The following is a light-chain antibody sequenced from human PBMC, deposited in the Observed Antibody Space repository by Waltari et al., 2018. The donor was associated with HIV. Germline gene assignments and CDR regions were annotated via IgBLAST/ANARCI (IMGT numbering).Light chain of an antibody. CDR3: CSYGGTYNV. V-gene: IGLV2-11*01. CDR2: EVS. CDR1: SSDVGGYHS. Sequence: QSALTQPRSVSGSPGQSVPISCTGTSSDVGGYHSVSWYQQHPGKAPKLLIYEVSKWPSGVPDRFSGSKSGNTASLTISGLRADDEADYYCCSYGGTYNVFGTGTKVTIL. J-gene: IGLJ1*01.